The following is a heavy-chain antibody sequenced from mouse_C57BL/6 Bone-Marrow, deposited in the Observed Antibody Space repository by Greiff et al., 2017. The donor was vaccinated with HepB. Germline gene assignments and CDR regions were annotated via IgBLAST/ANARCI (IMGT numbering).Heavy chain of an antibody. CDR1: GYSITSGYY. V-gene: IGHV3-6*01. Sequence: DVKLQESGPGLVKPSQSLSLTCSVTGYSITSGYYWNWIRQFPGNKLEWMGYISYDGSNNYNPSLKNRISITRDTSKNQFFLKLNSVTTEDTATYYCARDRSIYYYGSSYPYAMDYWGQGTSVTVSS. CDR2: ISYDGSN. J-gene: IGHJ4*01. D-gene: IGHD1-1*01. CDR3: ARDRSIYYYGSSYPYAMDY.